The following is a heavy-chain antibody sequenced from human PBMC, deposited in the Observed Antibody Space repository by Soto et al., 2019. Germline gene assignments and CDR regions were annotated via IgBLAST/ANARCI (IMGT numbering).Heavy chain of an antibody. D-gene: IGHD6-13*01. V-gene: IGHV1-18*01. CDR2: ISAYNGNT. CDR3: ARDRYSSS. CDR1: GGTFSNYV. Sequence: ASVKVSCKASGGTFSNYVVNWVRQAPGQGLEWMGWISAYNGNTNYAQKLQGRVTMTTDTSTSTAYMELRSLRSDDTAVYYCARDRYSSSWGQGTLVTVSS. J-gene: IGHJ4*02.